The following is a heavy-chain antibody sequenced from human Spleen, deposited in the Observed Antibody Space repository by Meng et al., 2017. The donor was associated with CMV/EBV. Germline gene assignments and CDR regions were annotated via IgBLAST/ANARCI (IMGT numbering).Heavy chain of an antibody. V-gene: IGHV3-7*01. CDR1: GFTFRRNW. J-gene: IGHJ4*02. CDR2: IQQDGGEK. Sequence: GESLKISCGASGFTFRRNWMSWVRQAPGKGLEWVANIQQDGGEKYYVDSVKVRFTISRDNAKNSLYLQMNSLRAEDTAVYYFARDDSLHWQYWGQGTLVTVSS. CDR3: ARDDSLHWQY.